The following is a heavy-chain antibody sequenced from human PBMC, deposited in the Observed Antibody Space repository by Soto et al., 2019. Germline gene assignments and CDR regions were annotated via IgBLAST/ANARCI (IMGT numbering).Heavy chain of an antibody. J-gene: IGHJ4*02. D-gene: IGHD1-7*01. V-gene: IGHV1-69*04. CDR3: AKDLGWNYDQNFDY. CDR1: GGTFSSYT. Sequence: SVKVSCKASGGTFSSYTISWVRQAPGQGLEWMGRIIPILGIANYAQKFQGRVTITADKSTSTAYMELSSLRSEDTAVYYCAKDLGWNYDQNFDYWGQGTLVTVSS. CDR2: IIPILGIA.